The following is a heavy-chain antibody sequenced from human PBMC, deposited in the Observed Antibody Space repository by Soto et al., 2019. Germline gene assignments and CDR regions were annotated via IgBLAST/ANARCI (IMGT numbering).Heavy chain of an antibody. CDR1: GYTFAGHY. D-gene: IGHD1-26*01. CDR3: GRGRSGQIVVFY. Sequence: ASVKVSCKASGYTFAGHYIHWVRQAPEQGPEWMGEIGPESGATRYAQKFQGRVTMTRDMSITTVYMELNNLSPDDTAVYYCGRGRSGQIVVFYWGQGTPVTVSS. V-gene: IGHV1-2*02. CDR2: IGPESGAT. J-gene: IGHJ4*02.